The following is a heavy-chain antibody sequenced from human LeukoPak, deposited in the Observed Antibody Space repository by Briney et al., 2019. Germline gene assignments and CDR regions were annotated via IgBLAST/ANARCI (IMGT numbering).Heavy chain of an antibody. D-gene: IGHD2-2*01. J-gene: IGHJ4*02. CDR2: ISSSSSYI. CDR3: ARGALYCSSTSCYYFDY. CDR1: GFTFSSYS. Sequence: PGGSLRLSCAASGFTFSSYSMNWVRQAPGKGLEWVSSISSSSSYIYYADSVKGRFTISRDNAKNSLYLQMNSLRAEDTAVYYCARGALYCSSTSCYYFDYWGQGTLVTVSS. V-gene: IGHV3-21*01.